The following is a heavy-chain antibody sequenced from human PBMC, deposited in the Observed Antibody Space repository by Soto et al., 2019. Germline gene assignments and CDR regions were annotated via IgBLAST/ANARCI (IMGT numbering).Heavy chain of an antibody. J-gene: IGHJ6*02. Sequence: SETLSLTCAVHGGSFSGYYWSWIRQPPGKGLEWIGEINHSGSTNYNPSLKSRVTISVDTSKNQFSLKLSSVTAADTAVYYCARGRGIGSWIPRNNYGMDVWGQGTTVTVSS. CDR2: INHSGST. D-gene: IGHD5-18*01. V-gene: IGHV4-34*01. CDR1: GGSFSGYY. CDR3: ARGRGIGSWIPRNNYGMDV.